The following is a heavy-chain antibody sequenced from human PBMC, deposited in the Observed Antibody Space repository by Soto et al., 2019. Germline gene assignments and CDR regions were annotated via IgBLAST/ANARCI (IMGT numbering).Heavy chain of an antibody. CDR3: ARQGYPSGSYYYYGMDV. CDR2: IYYSGST. D-gene: IGHD3-10*01. V-gene: IGHV4-59*11. J-gene: IGHJ6*02. Sequence: SLPMSVPCTVSDGSSSSLYWSWIRKNKGKGLEWIGYIYYSGSTNYNPSLKSRVTISVVTSKNQFSLKLSSVTAADTAVYYCARQGYPSGSYYYYGMDVWGQGTTVTVSS. CDR1: DGSSSSLY.